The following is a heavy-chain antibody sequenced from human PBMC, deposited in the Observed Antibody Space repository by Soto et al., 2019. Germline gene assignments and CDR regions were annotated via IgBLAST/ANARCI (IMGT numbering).Heavy chain of an antibody. J-gene: IGHJ4*02. V-gene: IGHV3-23*01. CDR1: GFTFSSYA. CDR3: ARIVEHYDILNVEGLDY. Sequence: EMELLESGGGLVQPGGSLRLSCEASGFTFSSYAMSWVRQAPGQGLEWVSDISGSGGGTYYAASVRGRFTISRDNSKNTVYLQMISLRAEDTAVYFCARIVEHYDILNVEGLDYWGQGTLVTVSS. D-gene: IGHD3-9*01. CDR2: ISGSGGGT.